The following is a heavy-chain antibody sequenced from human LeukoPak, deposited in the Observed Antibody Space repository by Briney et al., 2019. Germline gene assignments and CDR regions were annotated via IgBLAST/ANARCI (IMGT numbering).Heavy chain of an antibody. D-gene: IGHD3-22*01. CDR1: GFTFDDSA. CDR3: AKAPPYYSDSSGYFQH. CDR2: ISWNSGII. J-gene: IGHJ1*01. V-gene: IGHV3-9*01. Sequence: GGSLRLSCAASGFTFDDSAMHWVRQVPGKGLVWVSGISWNSGIIDYADSVKGRFTISRDNAKNSLYLQMNNLRPDDTAFYYCAKAPPYYSDSSGYFQHWGQGTLVTVSS.